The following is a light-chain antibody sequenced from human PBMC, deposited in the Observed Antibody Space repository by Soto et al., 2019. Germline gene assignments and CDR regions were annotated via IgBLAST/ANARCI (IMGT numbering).Light chain of an antibody. CDR1: ESVYTNY. V-gene: IGKV3-20*01. CDR2: GAS. CDR3: QHYGSSPPVYT. Sequence: EIVLTQSPGTLSLSPGERATLSCRASESVYTNYLAWYQQKPGQAPRLLIYGASRRATGIPDRFSGSGSGTDFTLTISRLEPEDFAAYHCQHYGSSPPVYTFGKGTKLEIK. J-gene: IGKJ2*01.